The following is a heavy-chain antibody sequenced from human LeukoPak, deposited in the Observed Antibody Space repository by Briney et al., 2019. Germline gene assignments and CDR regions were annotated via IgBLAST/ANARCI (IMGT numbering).Heavy chain of an antibody. D-gene: IGHD5-12*01. CDR3: ARDRGYSGYDSWDMVYYMDV. CDR2: IYTSGST. V-gene: IGHV4-61*02. CDR1: GGSISSGSYY. J-gene: IGHJ6*03. Sequence: ASETLSLTCTVSGGSISSGSYYWSWIRQPAGKGLEWIGRIYTSGSTNYNPSLKSRVTISVDTSKNQFSLRLSSVTAADTAVYYCARDRGYSGYDSWDMVYYMDVWGKGTTVTISS.